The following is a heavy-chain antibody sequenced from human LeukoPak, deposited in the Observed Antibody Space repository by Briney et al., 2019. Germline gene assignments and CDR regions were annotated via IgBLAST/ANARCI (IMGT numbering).Heavy chain of an antibody. CDR2: ISGPGGST. V-gene: IGHV3-23*01. CDR1: GFTFSSYG. D-gene: IGHD4-17*01. J-gene: IGHJ4*02. CDR3: AKKGLTVTTYYFDY. Sequence: GGSLRLSCAASGFTFSSYGMSWVRQAPGKGLEGVSAISGPGGSTYYADSVKGRFTISRDNSKNTLYLQMNSLRAEDTAVYYCAKKGLTVTTYYFDYWGQGTLVTVSS.